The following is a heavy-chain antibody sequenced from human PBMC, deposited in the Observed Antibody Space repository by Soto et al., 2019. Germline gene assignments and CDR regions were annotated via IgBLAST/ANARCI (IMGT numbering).Heavy chain of an antibody. CDR3: AREVDYCSGGSCYPDY. D-gene: IGHD2-15*01. J-gene: IGHJ4*02. V-gene: IGHV3-33*01. CDR2: IWYDGSNK. CDR1: GFTFSSYG. Sequence: QVQLVESGGGVVQPGRSLRLSCAASGFTFSSYGMHWVRQAPGKGLEWVAVIWYDGSNKYYADSVKGRFTISRDNSKNTLYLQMNSLRAEDTAVYYCAREVDYCSGGSCYPDYWCQGTLVTVSS.